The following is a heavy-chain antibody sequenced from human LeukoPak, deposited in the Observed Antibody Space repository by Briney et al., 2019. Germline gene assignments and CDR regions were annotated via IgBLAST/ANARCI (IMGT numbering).Heavy chain of an antibody. J-gene: IGHJ3*02. Sequence: ASVKVSCKASGYTFTNYAMNWIRQAPGQGLEWMGIINPSGGSTSYAQKFQGRVTMTRDTSTSTVYMELSSLRSEDTAVYYCARGDYGGAFDIWGQGTMVTVSS. V-gene: IGHV1-46*01. CDR1: GYTFTNYA. CDR3: ARGDYGGAFDI. D-gene: IGHD4-23*01. CDR2: INPSGGST.